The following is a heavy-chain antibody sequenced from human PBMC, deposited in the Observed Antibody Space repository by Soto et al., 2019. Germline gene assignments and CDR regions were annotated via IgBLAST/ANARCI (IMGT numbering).Heavy chain of an antibody. CDR2: ISAYNGNT. CDR3: ARDLGRSPRGXMITFGGVIARGGYFDY. CDR1: GYTFTSYG. Sequence: ASVKVSCKASGYTFTSYGISWVRQAPGQGLEWMGWISAYNGNTNYAQKLQGRVTMTTDTSTSTAYMELRSLRSDDTAVYYCARDLGRSPRGXMITFGGVIARGGYFDYWGQGTLVTVSS. D-gene: IGHD3-16*02. V-gene: IGHV1-18*04. J-gene: IGHJ4*02.